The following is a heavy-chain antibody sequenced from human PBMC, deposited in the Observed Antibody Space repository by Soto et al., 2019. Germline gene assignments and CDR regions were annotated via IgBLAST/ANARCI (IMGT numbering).Heavy chain of an antibody. CDR2: IYYSGST. CDR1: GGSISSYY. Sequence: SETLSLTCTVSGGSISSYYWSWIRQPPGKGLEGIGYIYYSGSTNYNPSLKSRVTISVDTSKNQFSLKLSSVTAADTAVYYCARGFERVEYSSSWYAFDIWGQGTMVTVSS. V-gene: IGHV4-59*01. CDR3: ARGFERVEYSSSWYAFDI. J-gene: IGHJ3*02. D-gene: IGHD6-13*01.